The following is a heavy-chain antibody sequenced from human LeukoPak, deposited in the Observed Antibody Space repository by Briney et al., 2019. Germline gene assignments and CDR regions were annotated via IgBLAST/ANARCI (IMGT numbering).Heavy chain of an antibody. V-gene: IGHV4-30-4*08. J-gene: IGHJ4*02. D-gene: IGHD2-2*02. CDR1: GGSISSGDYY. Sequence: SQTLSLNCTVYGGSISSGDYYWSWIRQPPGKVLEWIGYIYYSGSNYYNPSLKRRVTISVDTSKNQFSLKLSSVTAADTAVYYCARDRVPAAILSIWGQGTLVTVSS. CDR3: ARDRVPAAILSI. CDR2: IYYSGSN.